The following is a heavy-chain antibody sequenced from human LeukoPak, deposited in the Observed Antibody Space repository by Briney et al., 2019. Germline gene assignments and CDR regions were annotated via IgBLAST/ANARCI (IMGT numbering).Heavy chain of an antibody. CDR1: GGSISSYY. CDR2: IYYSGST. CDR3: AGEYYDFWSGHNWFDP. J-gene: IGHJ5*02. D-gene: IGHD3-3*01. Sequence: SETLSLTCTVSGGSISSYYWSWIRQPPGKGLEWIGYIYYSGSTNYNPSLKSRVTISVDTSKNQFSLKLSSVTAADTAVYYCAGEYYDFWSGHNWFDPWGQGTLVTVS. V-gene: IGHV4-59*01.